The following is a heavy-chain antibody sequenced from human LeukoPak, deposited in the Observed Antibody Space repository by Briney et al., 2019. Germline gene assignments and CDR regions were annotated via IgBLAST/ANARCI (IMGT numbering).Heavy chain of an antibody. V-gene: IGHV3-74*01. CDR1: GFTFSSYW. CDR2: INRDGSST. CDR3: ARDRGSLEYDY. D-gene: IGHD1-26*01. Sequence: PGGSLRLSCAASGFTFSSYWMHWARQAPGKGLVWVSRINRDGSSTYYADSVKGRFTISRDNAKNTLYLQMNSLRAEDTAMYYCARDRGSLEYDYWGQGTLVTVSS. J-gene: IGHJ4*02.